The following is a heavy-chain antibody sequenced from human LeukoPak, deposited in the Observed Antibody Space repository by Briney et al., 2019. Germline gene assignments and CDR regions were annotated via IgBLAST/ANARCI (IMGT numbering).Heavy chain of an antibody. CDR2: TSSSSTTI. CDR1: GFTFSSYS. J-gene: IGHJ6*03. Sequence: GGSLRLSCAASGFTFSSYSMNWVRQAPGKGLEWVSHTSSSSTTIYYADSVKGRFTISRDNDNNSLYLQMSSLRAEDTAVYYCARAGTGTYYYYLDVWGKGTTVTVSS. V-gene: IGHV3-48*01. CDR3: ARAGTGTYYYYLDV. D-gene: IGHD1-14*01.